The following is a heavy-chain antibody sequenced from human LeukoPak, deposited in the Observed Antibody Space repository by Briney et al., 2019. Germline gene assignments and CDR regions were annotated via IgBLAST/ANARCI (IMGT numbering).Heavy chain of an antibody. V-gene: IGHV3-23*01. D-gene: IGHD3-3*01. J-gene: IGHJ4*02. CDR1: GFTFSTYA. CDR2: IGGSGGST. Sequence: GGSLRLSCAASGFTFSTYAVNWVRQAPGKGLEWVSTIGGSGGSTYYADSVKGRFTISRDNSKNTLYLQMNSLRAEDTAVYYCAKWTQGITIFGAFDYWGQGTLVTVSS. CDR3: AKWTQGITIFGAFDY.